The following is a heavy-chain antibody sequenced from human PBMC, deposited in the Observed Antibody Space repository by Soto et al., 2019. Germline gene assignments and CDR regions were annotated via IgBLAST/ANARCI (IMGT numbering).Heavy chain of an antibody. CDR2: MNPNSGNT. Sequence: ASVKVSCKASGYTFTSYDINWLRQATGQGLEWMGWMNPNSGNTGYAQKFQGRVTMTRNTSISTAYMELSSLRSEDTAVYYCARSGLITGTTTYYYYYYMDVWGKGTTVTVSS. CDR1: GYTFTSYD. CDR3: ARSGLITGTTTYYYYYYMDV. J-gene: IGHJ6*03. D-gene: IGHD1-7*01. V-gene: IGHV1-8*01.